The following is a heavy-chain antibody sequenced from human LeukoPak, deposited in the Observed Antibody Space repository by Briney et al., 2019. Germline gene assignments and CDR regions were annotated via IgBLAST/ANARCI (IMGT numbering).Heavy chain of an antibody. CDR2: IYYSGST. Sequence: EASETLSLTCTVSGGSISNYYWSWFRQPPGKGLEWIGYIYYSGSTNYNPSLRSRVTISVDTSKNYFSLKLSSVTAADTAVYYCARGGRSLDLWGRGTLVTVSS. CDR3: ARGGRSLDL. J-gene: IGHJ2*01. CDR1: GGSISNYY. D-gene: IGHD3-16*01. V-gene: IGHV4-59*01.